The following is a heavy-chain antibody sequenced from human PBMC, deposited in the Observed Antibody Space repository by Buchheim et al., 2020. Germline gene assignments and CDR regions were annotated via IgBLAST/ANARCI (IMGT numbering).Heavy chain of an antibody. CDR2: INHSGST. CDR1: GGSFSGYY. Sequence: QVQLQQWGAGLLKPSETLSFTCAVYGGSFSGYYWSWIRQPPGKGLEWIGEINHSGSTNYNPSPKSRVPISVDTSKNQFTLKLSSVTAADTAVYYCARVYTVRSRGLRYFDLWGRGTL. D-gene: IGHD2-2*02. V-gene: IGHV4-34*01. J-gene: IGHJ2*01. CDR3: ARVYTVRSRGLRYFDL.